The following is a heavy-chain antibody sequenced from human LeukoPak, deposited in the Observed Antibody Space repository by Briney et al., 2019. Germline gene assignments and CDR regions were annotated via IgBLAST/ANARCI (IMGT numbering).Heavy chain of an antibody. CDR1: GFTFSSYW. V-gene: IGHV3-7*01. D-gene: IGHD2-2*03. CDR3: ARVTVDIVVVPAAAGTFYYYYYMDV. Sequence: GSLRLSCAASGFTFSSYWMSWVRQAPGKGLEWVANIKQDGSEKYYVDSVKGRFTISRDNAKNSLYLQMNSLRAEDTAVYYCARVTVDIVVVPAAAGTFYYYYYMDVWGKGTTVTVSS. J-gene: IGHJ6*03. CDR2: IKQDGSEK.